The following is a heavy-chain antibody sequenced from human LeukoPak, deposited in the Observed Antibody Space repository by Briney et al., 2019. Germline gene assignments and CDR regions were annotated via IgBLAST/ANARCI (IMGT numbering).Heavy chain of an antibody. Sequence: SETLSLTCTVSGGSISSYYWSWIRQPAGKGLEWTGRIYTSGSTNYNPSLKSRVTISVDTSKNQFSLKLTSVTAADTAVYYCARANYYGSGSYLYYYYYMDVWGKGTTVTVSS. V-gene: IGHV4-4*07. CDR3: ARANYYGSGSYLYYYYYMDV. D-gene: IGHD3-10*01. CDR2: IYTSGST. CDR1: GGSISSYY. J-gene: IGHJ6*03.